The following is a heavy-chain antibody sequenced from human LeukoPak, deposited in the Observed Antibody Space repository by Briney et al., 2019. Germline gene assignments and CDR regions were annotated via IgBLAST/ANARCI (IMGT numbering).Heavy chain of an antibody. CDR3: ARAPGHYYDSSGSPQGYMDV. J-gene: IGHJ6*03. CDR2: IYYSGST. V-gene: IGHV4-30-4*07. CDR1: GGSISSGGYS. D-gene: IGHD3-22*01. Sequence: SETLSLTCAVSGGSISSGGYSWSWIRQPPGKGLEWIGYIYYSGSTYYNPSLKSRVTISVDTSKNQFSLKLSSVTAADTAVYYCARAPGHYYDSSGSPQGYMDVWGKGTTVTVSS.